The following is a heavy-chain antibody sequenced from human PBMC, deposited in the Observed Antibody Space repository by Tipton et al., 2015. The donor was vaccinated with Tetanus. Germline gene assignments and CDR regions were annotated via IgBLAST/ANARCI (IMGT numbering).Heavy chain of an antibody. J-gene: IGHJ5*02. CDR3: AKDPASRGWFDP. Sequence: SLRLSCAASGFSVSNNYMSWVRQAPGKGLEWVSVIYIGGSIYYTDSVKGRFTISRDNSKNTVFLQMNSLRADDTAVYYCAKDPASRGWFDPWGQGTLVSVSS. CDR1: GFSVSNNY. CDR2: IYIGGSI. V-gene: IGHV3-53*01.